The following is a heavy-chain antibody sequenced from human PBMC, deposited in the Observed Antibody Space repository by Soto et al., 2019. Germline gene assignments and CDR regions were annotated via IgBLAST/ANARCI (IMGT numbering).Heavy chain of an antibody. D-gene: IGHD2-21*01. CDR2: ISAYNGNT. Sequence: ASVTVSCQASGYTLSRYGIMWVRQAPGQGLEWMGWISAYNGNTNSDQKLQSRATMTTDASTTTAYMELRSLRSDDTAIYYCARDQGFRVVINSNWFDPWGQGTLVTVSS. V-gene: IGHV1-18*01. CDR3: ARDQGFRVVINSNWFDP. CDR1: GYTLSRYG. J-gene: IGHJ5*02.